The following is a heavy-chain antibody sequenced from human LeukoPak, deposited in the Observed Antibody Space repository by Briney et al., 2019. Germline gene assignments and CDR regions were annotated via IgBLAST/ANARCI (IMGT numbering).Heavy chain of an antibody. J-gene: IGHJ4*02. CDR3: ARGKWEPLDY. V-gene: IGHV3-30*04. CDR1: GFTFSSYA. Sequence: GGSLRLSCAASGFTFSSYAMSWVRQAPGKGLEWVAGISYDGSNKYYADPVKGRFTISRDNAKNSLYLQMNSLRAEDTAVYYCARGKWEPLDYWGQGTLVTVSS. D-gene: IGHD1-26*01. CDR2: ISYDGSNK.